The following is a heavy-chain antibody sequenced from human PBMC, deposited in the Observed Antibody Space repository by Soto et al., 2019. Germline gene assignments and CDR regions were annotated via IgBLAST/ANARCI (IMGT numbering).Heavy chain of an antibody. V-gene: IGHV1-2*04. J-gene: IGHJ4*02. D-gene: IGHD5-12*01. CDR2: INPNTGGT. Sequence: GASVKVSCKASGYSFTDYYIHWVRQAPGQGLEWMGWINPNTGGTHYAQKFEGWVAMTRDTSISTAYMELRRLKSDDTAVYYCARDLVAAYHFDSWGQGTLVTVSS. CDR3: ARDLVAAYHFDS. CDR1: GYSFTDYY.